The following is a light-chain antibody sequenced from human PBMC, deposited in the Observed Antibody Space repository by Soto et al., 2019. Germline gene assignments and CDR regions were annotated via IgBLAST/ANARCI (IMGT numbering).Light chain of an antibody. CDR2: AAS. CDR1: QSIGIF. V-gene: IGKV1-39*01. J-gene: IGKJ2*01. Sequence: DIQMTQSPSSLSASVGDRVTITCRASQSIGIFLNWYQLKPGKAPKLLIYAASSLQSGVPSRFSGTGSGTDFPLTISSLHPEDFATYYCQESYSYPYTFGQGAKLEIK. CDR3: QESYSYPYT.